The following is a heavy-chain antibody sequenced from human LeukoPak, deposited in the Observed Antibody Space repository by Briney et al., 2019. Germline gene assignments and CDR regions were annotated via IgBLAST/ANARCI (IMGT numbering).Heavy chain of an antibody. J-gene: IGHJ3*02. CDR1: GGSISSYY. Sequence: PSETLSLTCTVSGGSISSYYWSWIRQPPGKGLEWIGYIYYSGSTNYNPSLKSRVTISVDTSKNQFSLKLSSVTAADTAVYYCAKEYITIFGVVITDDAFDIWGQGTMVTVSS. V-gene: IGHV4-59*01. CDR3: AKEYITIFGVVITDDAFDI. D-gene: IGHD3-3*01. CDR2: IYYSGST.